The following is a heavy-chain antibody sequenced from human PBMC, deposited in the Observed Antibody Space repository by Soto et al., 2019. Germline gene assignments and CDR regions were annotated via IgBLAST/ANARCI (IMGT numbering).Heavy chain of an antibody. V-gene: IGHV4-59*01. D-gene: IGHD2-15*01. CDR1: GDSISSYY. J-gene: IGHJ4*02. Sequence: SETLSLTCTVSGDSISSYYWTWIRQPPGQGLEYIGYIYYSGRTYYNPSLKSRVTISVDTSKNQFSLQLSSVTAADTAVYYCARGHLGITTTGTWYDFDYLGQGTLVAVSS. CDR3: ARGHLGITTTGTWYDFDY. CDR2: IYYSGRT.